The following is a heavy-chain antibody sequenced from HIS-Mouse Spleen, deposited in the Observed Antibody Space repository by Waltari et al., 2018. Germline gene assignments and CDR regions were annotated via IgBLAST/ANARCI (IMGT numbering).Heavy chain of an antibody. CDR1: GCSISRSSYY. D-gene: IGHD6-13*01. CDR3: AREIPYSSSWYDWYFDL. Sequence: QLQLQESGPGLVKPSETLSLTCTVSGCSISRSSYYWGWIRHPPGKGLEWIGSIYYSGSTYYNPSLKSRVTISVDTSKNQFSLKLSSVTAADTAVYYCAREIPYSSSWYDWYFDLWGRGTLVTVSS. V-gene: IGHV4-39*07. CDR2: IYYSGST. J-gene: IGHJ2*01.